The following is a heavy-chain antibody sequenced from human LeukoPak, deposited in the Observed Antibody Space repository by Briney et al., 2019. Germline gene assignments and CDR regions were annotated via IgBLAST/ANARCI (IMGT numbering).Heavy chain of an antibody. V-gene: IGHV3-23*01. CDR1: GFTFSSYA. CDR3: AKDHCSGGSCYGIY. CDR2: ISGSGGST. J-gene: IGHJ4*02. D-gene: IGHD2-15*01. Sequence: GGSLRLSCAASGFTFSSYAMSWVRQAPGKGLEWVSAISGSGGSTYYADSVKGRFTISRDSSKNTLYLQMNSLRAEDTAVYYCAKDHCSGGSCYGIYWGQGTLVTVSS.